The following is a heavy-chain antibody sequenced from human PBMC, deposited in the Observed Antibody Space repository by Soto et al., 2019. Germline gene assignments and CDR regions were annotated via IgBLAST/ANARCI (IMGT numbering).Heavy chain of an antibody. D-gene: IGHD3-22*01. CDR3: ARDRVYYYDNSGYYNFDY. CDR2: VSYDGSKQ. V-gene: IGHV3-30-3*01. CDR1: GFTFSNYA. Sequence: QVQLVESGGGVVQPGRSLRVSCAASGFTFSNYAMHWVRQAPGKGLEWVAVVSYDGSKQFYADSVEGRFTISRDSSKSTLYLHMDNLRDEDTAVYYCARDRVYYYDNSGYYNFDYWGQGTLVTVYS. J-gene: IGHJ4*02.